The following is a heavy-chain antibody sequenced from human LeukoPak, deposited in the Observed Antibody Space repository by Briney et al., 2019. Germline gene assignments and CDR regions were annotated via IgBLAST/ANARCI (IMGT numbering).Heavy chain of an antibody. CDR1: GGSISSYY. Sequence: PSETLSLTCTVSGGSISSYYWSWIRQPAGKGLEWIGRIYTSGSTNYNPSLKSRVTTSVDTSKNQFSLKLSSVTAADTAVYYCARDYSTVTTWGYYYYMDVWGKGTTVTVSS. CDR2: IYTSGST. V-gene: IGHV4-4*07. D-gene: IGHD4-17*01. J-gene: IGHJ6*03. CDR3: ARDYSTVTTWGYYYYMDV.